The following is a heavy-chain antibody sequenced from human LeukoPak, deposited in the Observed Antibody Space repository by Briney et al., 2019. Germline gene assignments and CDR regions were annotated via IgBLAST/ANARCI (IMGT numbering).Heavy chain of an antibody. V-gene: IGHV4-38-2*01. J-gene: IGHJ4*02. CDR2: IYHSGST. CDR1: GYSISSGYY. Sequence: PSETLSLTCAVSGYSISSGYYWGWIRQPPGKGLEWIGSIYHSGSTYYNPSLKSRVTISVDTSKNQFSLKLSSVTAADTAVYYCARAGRPYDGLDYWGQGTLVTVSS. CDR3: ARAGRPYDGLDY. D-gene: IGHD1-1*01.